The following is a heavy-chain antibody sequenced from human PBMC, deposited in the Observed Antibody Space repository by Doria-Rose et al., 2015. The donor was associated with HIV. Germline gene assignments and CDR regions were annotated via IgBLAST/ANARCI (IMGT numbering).Heavy chain of an antibody. CDR1: GVSLSSPGMG. D-gene: IGHD6-13*01. Sequence: QVQLVQSGPVLVRPAETLTLTCTVSGVSLSSPGMGVSWIRQPPGKALEWLANIFSDDAGSYKTSLKSRLTISRGTSKRQVVLTMTDMDPVDTATYYCARIKSSSWYHKYYFDFWGQGTLVIVSA. CDR3: ARIKSSSWYHKYYFDF. J-gene: IGHJ4*02. V-gene: IGHV2-26*01. CDR2: IFSDDAG.